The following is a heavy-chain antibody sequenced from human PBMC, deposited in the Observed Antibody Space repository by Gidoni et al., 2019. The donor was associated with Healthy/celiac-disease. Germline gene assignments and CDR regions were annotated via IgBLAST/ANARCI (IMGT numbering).Heavy chain of an antibody. J-gene: IGHJ4*02. CDR2: INPSGGST. CDR3: ARDRRIAAAGIAY. Sequence: WMGIINPSGGSTSYAQKFQGRVTMTRDTSTSTVYMELSSLRSKDTAVYYCARDRRIAAAGIAYWGQGTLVTVSS. V-gene: IGHV1-46*03. D-gene: IGHD6-13*01.